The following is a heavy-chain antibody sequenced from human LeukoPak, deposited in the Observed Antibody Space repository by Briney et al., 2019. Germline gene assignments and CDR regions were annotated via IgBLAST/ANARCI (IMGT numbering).Heavy chain of an antibody. CDR3: ARAGAGAYNWNDGTFDY. CDR2: IYYSGST. V-gene: IGHV4-39*07. D-gene: IGHD1-20*01. Sequence: SETLPLTCTVSGGSISSSSYYWGWIRQPPGKGLEWIGSIYYSGSTYYNPSLKSRVTISVDTSKNQFSLKLSSVTAADTAVYYCARAGAGAYNWNDGTFDYWGQGTLVTVSS. J-gene: IGHJ4*02. CDR1: GGSISSSSYY.